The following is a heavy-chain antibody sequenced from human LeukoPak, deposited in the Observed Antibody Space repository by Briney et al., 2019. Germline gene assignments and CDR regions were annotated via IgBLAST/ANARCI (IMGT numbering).Heavy chain of an antibody. J-gene: IGHJ4*02. CDR3: ARPSRCSGGSCVDY. V-gene: IGHV5-51*01. CDR1: GYSFTSCW. Sequence: KPGESLKISCKGSGYSFTSCWICWVRQMPGKGLEWMGIIYPGDSDTRYSPSFQGQVTISADKSISIAHLQWSSLKASDTAMYYCARPSRCSGGSCVDYWGQGTLVTVSS. D-gene: IGHD2-15*01. CDR2: IYPGDSDT.